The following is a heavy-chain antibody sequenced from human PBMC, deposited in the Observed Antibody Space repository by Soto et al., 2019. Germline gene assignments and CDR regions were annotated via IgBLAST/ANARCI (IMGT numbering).Heavy chain of an antibody. CDR2: IIPIFGTA. V-gene: IGHV1-69*13. CDR1: GGTFSRYA. D-gene: IGHD2-15*01. Sequence: ASVKVSTKASGGTFSRYAIRWLRHAPGRPLGWMVGIIPIFGTANYAQKFQGRVTITADESTSTAYMELSSLRSEDTAVYYCARERRIVVVVASQPPNWFDPWGQGTLVTVS. J-gene: IGHJ5*02. CDR3: ARERRIVVVVASQPPNWFDP.